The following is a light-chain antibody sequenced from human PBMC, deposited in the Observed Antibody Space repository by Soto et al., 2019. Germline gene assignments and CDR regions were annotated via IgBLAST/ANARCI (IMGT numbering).Light chain of an antibody. CDR1: QNVKSY. CDR2: GAS. J-gene: IGKJ2*01. Sequence: EIVLTQSPGTLSLSPGERATLSCRTSQNVKSYLAWYQQKPGQAPGLLIYGASSRATGIPDRFSGSGSGTDFTLTISRLEPEDSAVYSCQQYGGTPSTFGQGTKLEIK. CDR3: QQYGGTPST. V-gene: IGKV3-20*01.